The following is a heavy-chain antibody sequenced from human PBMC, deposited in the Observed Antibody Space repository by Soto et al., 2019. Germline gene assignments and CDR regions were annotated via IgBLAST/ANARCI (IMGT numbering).Heavy chain of an antibody. CDR3: ARHIALATMRGFDY. V-gene: IGHV4-4*02. D-gene: IGHD6-19*01. CDR2: IHHSGTT. Sequence: QVQLQESGPGLVKPSETLSLTCSVSGGSISRNWWSWVRQPPGNGLEWIGEIHHSGTTNYNPSLMSRVTISVDKSKNQLSLNLNSVTAADTDFYYCARHIALATMRGFDYWSQGTLVTVSS. CDR1: GGSISRNW. J-gene: IGHJ4*02.